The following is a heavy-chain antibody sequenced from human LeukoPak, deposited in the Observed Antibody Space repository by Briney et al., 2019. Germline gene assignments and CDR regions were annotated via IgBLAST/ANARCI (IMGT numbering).Heavy chain of an antibody. J-gene: IGHJ6*02. V-gene: IGHV3-23*01. D-gene: IGHD3-16*01. CDR2: ISGSGGST. CDR1: GFTFSSYA. CDR3: ARAKTYYDYVWGDYGMDV. Sequence: GSPRLSCAASGFTFSSYAMSWVRQAPGKGLEWVSAISGSGGSTYYADSVKGRFTISRDNSKNTLYLQMNSLRAEDTAVYYCARAKTYYDYVWGDYGMDVWGQGTTVTVSS.